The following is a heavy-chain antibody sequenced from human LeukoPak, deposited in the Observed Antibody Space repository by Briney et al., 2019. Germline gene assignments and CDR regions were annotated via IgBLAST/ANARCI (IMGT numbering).Heavy chain of an antibody. CDR3: ARDQHYATDY. J-gene: IGHJ4*02. Sequence: ASVKVSCKASGYRFTSYNIQWVRQAPGQGLEWMGMVSGSGVNTKYAQKFRDRVTMTSDTSTSTAYMELSSLMSDDTAVYYCARDQHYATDYWGQGTLVTV. CDR1: GYRFTSYN. D-gene: IGHD2-2*01. V-gene: IGHV1-46*03. CDR2: VSGSGVNT.